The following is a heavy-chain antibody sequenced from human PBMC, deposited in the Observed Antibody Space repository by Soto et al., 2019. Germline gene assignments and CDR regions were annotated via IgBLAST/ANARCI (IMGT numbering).Heavy chain of an antibody. CDR1: GGTFSSYA. D-gene: IGHD3-10*01. V-gene: IGHV1-69*13. Sequence: ASVKVSCKASGGTFSSYAISWVRQAPGQGLEWMGGIIPIFGTANYAQKFQGRVTITADESTSTAYMELSSLRSEDTAVYYCARDWNYGSGSPAPNWFDPWGQGTLVTVSS. J-gene: IGHJ5*02. CDR2: IIPIFGTA. CDR3: ARDWNYGSGSPAPNWFDP.